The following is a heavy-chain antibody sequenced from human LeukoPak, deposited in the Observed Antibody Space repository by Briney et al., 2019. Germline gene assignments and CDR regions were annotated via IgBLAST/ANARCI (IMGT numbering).Heavy chain of an antibody. J-gene: IGHJ6*02. CDR1: GFTFSSYG. V-gene: IGHV3-30*18. D-gene: IGHD3-10*01. CDR2: ISYDGSNK. CDR3: AKVRGKRAPVYGMDV. Sequence: GSLRLSCAASGFTFSSYGMHWVRQAPGKGLEWVAVISYDGSNKYYADSVKGRFTISRDNSKNTLYLQMNSLRAEDTAENYCAKVRGKRAPVYGMDVWGQGTTVTVSS.